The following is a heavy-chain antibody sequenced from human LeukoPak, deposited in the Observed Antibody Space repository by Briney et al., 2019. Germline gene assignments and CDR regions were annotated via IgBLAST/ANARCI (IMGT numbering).Heavy chain of an antibody. CDR2: IYYSGST. V-gene: IGHV4-39*07. CDR1: GYSISSSSYY. Sequence: SETLSLTCNVSGYSISSSSYYWGWIRQPPGKGPEWIGSIYYSGSTYYNPSLKSRVTISVDTSKNQFSLKLSSVTAADTAVYYCARVGIAAAGTYYFDYWGQGTLVTVSS. CDR3: ARVGIAAAGTYYFDY. J-gene: IGHJ4*02. D-gene: IGHD6-13*01.